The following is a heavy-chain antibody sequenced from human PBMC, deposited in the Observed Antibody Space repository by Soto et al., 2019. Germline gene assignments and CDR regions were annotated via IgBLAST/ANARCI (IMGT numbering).Heavy chain of an antibody. CDR2: IFYLGSS. J-gene: IGHJ5*02. D-gene: IGHD3-3*02. V-gene: IGHV4-39*01. CDR1: GDSIISSDFY. Sequence: SETLSLTCTVSGDSIISSDFYWGWVRQPPGKGLEWIGSIFYLGSSYYNPSLKSRVTMSVDTSKNQFSLRLRSVTAADAALYFCARHSLALRKNNWFDPWGQGIMVTVSS. CDR3: ARHSLALRKNNWFDP.